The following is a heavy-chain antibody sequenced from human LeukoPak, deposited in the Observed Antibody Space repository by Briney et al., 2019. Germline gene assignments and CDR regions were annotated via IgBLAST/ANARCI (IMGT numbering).Heavy chain of an antibody. Sequence: GGSLRLSCAASGFTFSSYGMSWVRQAPGKGLEWVSAISGSGGSTYYADSVKGRFTISRDNSKNTLYLQMNSPRAEDTAVYYCAKADLYCSSTSCFFMDVWGKGTTVTISS. V-gene: IGHV3-23*01. D-gene: IGHD2-2*01. CDR3: AKADLYCSSTSCFFMDV. J-gene: IGHJ6*03. CDR1: GFTFSSYG. CDR2: ISGSGGST.